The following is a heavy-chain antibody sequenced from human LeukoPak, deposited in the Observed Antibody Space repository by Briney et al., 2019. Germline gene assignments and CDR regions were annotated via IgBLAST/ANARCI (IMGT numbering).Heavy chain of an antibody. CDR1: GGSISSSSYY. CDR2: IYYSGST. CDR3: ARHIDRRITMIVVVPAEVFDWFDP. V-gene: IGHV4-39*01. Sequence: SETLSLTCTVSGGSISSSSYYWGWIRQPPGKGLEWIGSIYYSGSTYYNPSLKSRVTISVDTSKNQFSLKLSSVTAADTAVYYCARHIDRRITMIVVVPAEVFDWFDPWGQGTLVTVSS. J-gene: IGHJ5*02. D-gene: IGHD3-22*01.